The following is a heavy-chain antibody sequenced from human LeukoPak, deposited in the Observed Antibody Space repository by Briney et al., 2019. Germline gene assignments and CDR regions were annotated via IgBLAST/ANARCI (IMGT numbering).Heavy chain of an antibody. D-gene: IGHD3-16*01. CDR3: ARGLRYYDYVWGSPSEYYFDY. V-gene: IGHV4-39*07. CDR2: IYYSGST. CDR1: GGSISSSSYY. Sequence: SETLSLTCTVSGGSISSSSYYWGWIRQPPGKGLEWIGSIYYSGSTYYNPSLKSRVTISVDTSKNQFSLKLSSVTAADTAVYYCARGLRYYDYVWGSPSEYYFDYWGQGTLVTISS. J-gene: IGHJ4*02.